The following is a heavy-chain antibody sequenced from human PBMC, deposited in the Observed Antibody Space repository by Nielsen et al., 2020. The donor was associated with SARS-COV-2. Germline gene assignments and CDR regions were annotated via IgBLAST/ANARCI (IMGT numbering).Heavy chain of an antibody. Sequence: SETLSLTCAVYGGSFSGYYWSWIRQPPGKGLEWIGEINHSGSTNYNPSLKSRVTISVDTSKNQFSLKLSSVTAADTAVYYCARGTAAHFGFDPWGQGTLVTVSS. CDR1: GGSFSGYY. J-gene: IGHJ5*02. CDR2: INHSGST. D-gene: IGHD6-25*01. V-gene: IGHV4-34*01. CDR3: ARGTAAHFGFDP.